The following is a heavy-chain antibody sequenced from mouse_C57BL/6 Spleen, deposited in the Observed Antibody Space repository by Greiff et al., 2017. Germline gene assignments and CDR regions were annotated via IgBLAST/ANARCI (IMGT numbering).Heavy chain of an antibody. D-gene: IGHD2-3*01. Sequence: QVQLKESGPRILQPSQTLSLTCSFSGFSLSTFGMGVGWIRQPSGKGLDWLAHLWWDDAKYYNPALKSRLTISKDTSKNQVFLKIANVDTADTATYYGAQIEYDGYYLDYWGQGTTLTVSS. CDR1: GFSLSTFGMG. CDR2: LWWDDAK. V-gene: IGHV8-8*01. CDR3: AQIEYDGYYLDY. J-gene: IGHJ2*01.